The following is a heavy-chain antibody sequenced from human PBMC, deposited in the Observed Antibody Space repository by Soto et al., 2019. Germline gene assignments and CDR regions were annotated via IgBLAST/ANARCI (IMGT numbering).Heavy chain of an antibody. CDR2: IKSKTDGGTT. Sequence: GGSLRLSCAASGFTFSNAWMSWVRQAPGKGLEWVGRIKSKTDGGTTDYAAPVKGRFTISRDDSKNTLYLQMNSLKTEDTAVYYCTTVICYSGSYLLDYWGQGTLVTVSS. D-gene: IGHD1-26*01. V-gene: IGHV3-15*01. CDR1: GFTFSNAW. CDR3: TTVICYSGSYLLDY. J-gene: IGHJ4*02.